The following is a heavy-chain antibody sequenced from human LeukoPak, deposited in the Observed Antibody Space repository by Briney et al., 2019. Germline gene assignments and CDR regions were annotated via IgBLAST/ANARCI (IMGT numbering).Heavy chain of an antibody. J-gene: IGHJ6*03. V-gene: IGHV1-46*01. Sequence: ASVKVSCKASGYTFTSYYMHWVRQAPGQGLEWMGIINPSGGSTSYAQKFQGRVTMTRDTSTSTVYMELSSLRSEDTAVYCCARGERVVTLYEYYYYMDVWGKGTTVTVSS. CDR2: INPSGGST. CDR3: ARGERVVTLYEYYYYMDV. D-gene: IGHD4-23*01. CDR1: GYTFTSYY.